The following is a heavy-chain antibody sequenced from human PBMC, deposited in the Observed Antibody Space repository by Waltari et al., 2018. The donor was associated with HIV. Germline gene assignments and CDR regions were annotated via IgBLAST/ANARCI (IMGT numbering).Heavy chain of an antibody. D-gene: IGHD2-21*02. CDR1: GFAVSSNY. CDR3: ASIAYCGGDCYPRGMDV. J-gene: IGHJ6*02. CDR2: IYSGGST. Sequence: EVQLVESGGGLVQPGGSLRLSGAASGFAVSSNYMSWVRQAPGKGLEWVSVIYSGGSTYYADPVKGRFTISRDNSKNTLYLQMNSLRAEDTAVYYCASIAYCGGDCYPRGMDVWGQGTTVTVSS. V-gene: IGHV3-66*01.